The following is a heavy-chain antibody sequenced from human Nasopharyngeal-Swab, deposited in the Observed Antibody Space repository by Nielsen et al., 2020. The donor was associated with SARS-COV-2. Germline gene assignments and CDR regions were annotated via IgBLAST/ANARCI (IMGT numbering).Heavy chain of an antibody. V-gene: IGHV3-21*01. CDR3: ARDGLDYDFWSAYFMDV. J-gene: IGHJ6*02. D-gene: IGHD3-3*01. Sequence: GGSLRLSCAASGFTFNNYNFNWVRQAPGKGLEWVSSINSSSSYIYYADSVKGRFTISRDTAKNSLFLQMNSLRADDTAVYYCARDGLDYDFWSAYFMDVWGQGTTVTVSS. CDR1: GFTFNNYN. CDR2: INSSSSYI.